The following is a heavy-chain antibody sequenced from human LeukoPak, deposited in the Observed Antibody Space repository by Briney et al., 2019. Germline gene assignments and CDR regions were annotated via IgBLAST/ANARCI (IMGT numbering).Heavy chain of an antibody. V-gene: IGHV3-21*01. CDR3: AGHCSSTSCYTGDHDAFDI. D-gene: IGHD2-2*02. J-gene: IGHJ3*02. CDR2: ISSSSSYI. CDR1: GFTLSSYS. Sequence: PGGSLRLSCAASGFTLSSYSMNWVRQAPGKGLEWVSSISSSSSYIYYADSVKGRFTISRDNAKNSLYLQMNSLRAEDTAVYYCAGHCSSTSCYTGDHDAFDIWGQGTMVTVSS.